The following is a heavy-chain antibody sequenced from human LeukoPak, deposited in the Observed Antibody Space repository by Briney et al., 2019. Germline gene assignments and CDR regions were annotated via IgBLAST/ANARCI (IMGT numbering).Heavy chain of an antibody. CDR1: GGSFSGYY. CDR2: INHSGST. V-gene: IGHV4-34*01. Sequence: PSETLSLTCAVYGGSFSGYYWSWIRQPPGKGLEWIGEINHSGSTNYNPSLKSRVTISVDTSKNQFSLKLSSVTAADTAVYYCARGGQRWIQRALNWFDPWGQGTLVTVSS. D-gene: IGHD5-24*01. CDR3: ARGGQRWIQRALNWFDP. J-gene: IGHJ5*02.